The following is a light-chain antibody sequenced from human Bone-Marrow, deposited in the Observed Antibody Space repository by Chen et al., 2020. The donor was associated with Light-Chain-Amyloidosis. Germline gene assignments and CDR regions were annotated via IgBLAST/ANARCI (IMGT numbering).Light chain of an antibody. V-gene: IGKV4-1*01. CDR3: QQYYGAPYT. Sequence: DFVMTQSPDSLAVSLGERATINCNSSQSILYSSNNRNYLAWYQQKPGQPPKLLISWASTRESGVPDRFSGSGSGTDFTLTISSLQAADVAVYYCQQYYGAPYTFGQGTKLEIK. CDR2: WAS. CDR1: QSILYSSNNRNY. J-gene: IGKJ2*01.